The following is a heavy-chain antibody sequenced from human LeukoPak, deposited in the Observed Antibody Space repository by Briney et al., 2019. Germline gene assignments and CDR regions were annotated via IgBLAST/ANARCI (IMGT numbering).Heavy chain of an antibody. CDR2: INHSGST. V-gene: IGHV4-34*01. J-gene: IGHJ4*02. CDR1: GGSFSGYY. Sequence: SETLSLTCAVYGGSFSGYYWSWIRQPPGKGLEWIGEINHSGSTNYNPSLKSRVTISVDTSKNQFSLKLSSVTAADTAVYYCARGSMVTFGGVIDYYFDYWGQGTLVTVSS. CDR3: ARGSMVTFGGVIDYYFDY. D-gene: IGHD3-16*02.